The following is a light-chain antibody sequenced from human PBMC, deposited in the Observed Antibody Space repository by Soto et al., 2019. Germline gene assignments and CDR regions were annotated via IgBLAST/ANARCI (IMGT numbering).Light chain of an antibody. CDR1: QSVSTN. V-gene: IGKV3-15*01. CDR3: QQYNNWPPIT. Sequence: EIVMTQSPATLSVTPAERSTLSCRVSQSVSTNLAWYQQKPGQAPRLLIYGASVRATGIPARFSGSGSGTEFTLSISSLQSEDFVVYYCQQYNNWPPITFGQGTRLEIK. CDR2: GAS. J-gene: IGKJ5*01.